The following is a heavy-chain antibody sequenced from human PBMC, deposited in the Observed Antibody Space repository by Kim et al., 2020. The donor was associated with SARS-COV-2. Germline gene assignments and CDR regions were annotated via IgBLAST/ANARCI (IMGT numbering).Heavy chain of an antibody. CDR3: ARARPLQN. Sequence: GNGKYYVDSVKGRFTISRDNAKNSLYLQMNSLRAEDTAVYYCARARPLQNWGQGTLVTVSS. D-gene: IGHD4-4*01. CDR2: GNGK. V-gene: IGHV3-7*03. J-gene: IGHJ4*02.